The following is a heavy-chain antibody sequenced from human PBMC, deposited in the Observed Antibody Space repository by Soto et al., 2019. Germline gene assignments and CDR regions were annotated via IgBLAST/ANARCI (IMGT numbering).Heavy chain of an antibody. V-gene: IGHV3-30*18. CDR3: VKEGRGYGGLDPNSYFEN. CDR1: GFTFSAYG. CDR2: ISYDGSHK. J-gene: IGHJ4*02. D-gene: IGHD5-12*01. Sequence: QVQLVESAGGVVQPGTSLRLSCAASGFTFSAYGMHWVRQAPGKGLEWVAVISYDGSHKTYTDSVQGRFTISRDTSKNTLHLQMSSLRPEDTAVYYCVKEGRGYGGLDPNSYFENWGQGTLVTVSS.